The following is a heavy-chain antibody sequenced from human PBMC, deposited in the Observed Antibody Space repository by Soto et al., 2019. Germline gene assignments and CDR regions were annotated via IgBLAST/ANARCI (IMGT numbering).Heavy chain of an antibody. CDR1: GGTFSNSA. CDR3: AGDGDLRSDFCGGPLGGGWFDP. D-gene: IGHD2-21*01. Sequence: QVQLVQSGAEVRKPGSSVKVSCKASGGTFSNSAITWVRQAPGQGLEWVGGIIPIFGSTNYAQKFQGRVTITADESTSTAYMAGGGRTSEDTAVYDCAGDGDLRSDFCGGPLGGGWFDPWGQGTLVTVSS. V-gene: IGHV1-69*12. J-gene: IGHJ5*02. CDR2: IIPIFGST.